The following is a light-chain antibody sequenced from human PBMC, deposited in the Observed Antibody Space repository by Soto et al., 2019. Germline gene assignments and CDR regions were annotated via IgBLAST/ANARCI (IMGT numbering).Light chain of an antibody. V-gene: IGKV3-11*01. CDR3: QQRSNWPLT. CDR1: QSVSSY. Sequence: EIVLTQSPATLSLSPGERATLSCRASQSVSSYLAWYQQKPGQAPRLLIYAASNRATGIPARFSGSGSWTDFTLTISSLEPGDFAVYYCQQRSNWPLTFGGGTKVEIK. CDR2: AAS. J-gene: IGKJ4*01.